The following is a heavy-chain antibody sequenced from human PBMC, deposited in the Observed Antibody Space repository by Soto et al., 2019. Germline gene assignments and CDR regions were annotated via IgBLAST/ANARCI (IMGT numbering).Heavy chain of an antibody. D-gene: IGHD6-6*01. V-gene: IGHV4-59*01. J-gene: IGHJ4*02. Sequence: ASETLSLTCTVSGGSISSYYWSWIRQPPGKGLEWIGYIYYSGSTNYNPSLKSRVTISVDTSKNQFSLKLSSVTAADTAVYYCARSSIAAHFDYWGQGTLVTVS. CDR1: GGSISSYY. CDR2: IYYSGST. CDR3: ARSSIAAHFDY.